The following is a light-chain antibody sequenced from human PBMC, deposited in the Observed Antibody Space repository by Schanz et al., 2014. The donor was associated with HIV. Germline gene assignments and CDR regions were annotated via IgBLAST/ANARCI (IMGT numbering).Light chain of an antibody. J-gene: IGKJ1*01. Sequence: EIVLTQSPGTLSLSPRSRATLSCRASQSVRNNYLAWYQQRPGRAPRLLIYGTSNRATGIPDRFSGSGSGTDFTLTISRLEPEDFAVYYCQQYGSSPATFGQGTKVAIK. CDR1: QSVRNNY. CDR2: GTS. CDR3: QQYGSSPAT. V-gene: IGKV3-20*01.